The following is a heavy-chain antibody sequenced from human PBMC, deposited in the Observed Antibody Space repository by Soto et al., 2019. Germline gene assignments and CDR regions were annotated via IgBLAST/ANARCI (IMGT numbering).Heavy chain of an antibody. CDR2: IYDGGTT. Sequence: QVQLQESGPRLVSPSQTLSLTCTVSGGSISSAAYCWSWIRQSPDKGLEWIGHIYDGGTTYSSPSLKGRVTXSXXTSETQFSLKLNSVSAADTAVYYCARGPSGDKVDYWGQGIQVTVSS. J-gene: IGHJ4*02. CDR3: ARGPSGDKVDY. CDR1: GGSISSAAYC. D-gene: IGHD7-27*01. V-gene: IGHV4-30-4*01.